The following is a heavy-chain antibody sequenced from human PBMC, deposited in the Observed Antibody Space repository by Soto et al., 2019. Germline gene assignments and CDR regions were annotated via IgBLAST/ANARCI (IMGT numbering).Heavy chain of an antibody. V-gene: IGHV3-53*02. CDR2: IYSGGDT. CDR1: GLIVVITY. D-gene: IGHD5-12*01. J-gene: IGHJ4*02. CDR3: ARDNPTMGFDY. Sequence: EVQLVESGGGLIQPGGSLRLSCAASGLIVVITYMSWVRQAPGKGLEWVSIIYSGGDTYYADSVKGRFTISRDYSKNTVYLQMNSLRPEDTAVYYCARDNPTMGFDYWGQGTLVTVSS.